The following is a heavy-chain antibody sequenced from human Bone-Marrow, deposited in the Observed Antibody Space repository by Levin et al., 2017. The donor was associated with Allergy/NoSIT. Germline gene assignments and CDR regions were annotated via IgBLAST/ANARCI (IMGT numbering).Heavy chain of an antibody. CDR3: ARNGAWSFEF. D-gene: IGHD2-8*01. Sequence: GGSLRLSCASSGFTFSGYWMAWVRQAPGKGLEWVANINRDGGDGYYVDSVKGRFTISRDNARNSLDLQMSSLRVEDTAVYYCARNGAWSFEFWGQGTLVTVSS. CDR1: GFTFSGYW. CDR2: INRDGGDG. J-gene: IGHJ4*02. V-gene: IGHV3-7*02.